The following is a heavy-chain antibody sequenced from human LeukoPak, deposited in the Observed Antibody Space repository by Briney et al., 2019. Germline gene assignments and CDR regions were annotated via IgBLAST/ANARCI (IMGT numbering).Heavy chain of an antibody. V-gene: IGHV4-4*07. CDR2: IYTSGST. J-gene: IGHJ4*02. Sequence: PSETLSLTCTVSGGSISSYHWSWIRQPAGKGLEWIGRIYTSGSTNYNPSLKSRVTMSVDTSKNQFSLKLSSVTAADTAVYYCASSNLKKGSFDYWGQGTLVTVSS. D-gene: IGHD3-10*01. CDR1: GGSISSYH. CDR3: ASSNLKKGSFDY.